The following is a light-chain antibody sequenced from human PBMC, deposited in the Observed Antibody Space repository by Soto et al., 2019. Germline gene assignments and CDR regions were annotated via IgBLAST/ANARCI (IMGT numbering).Light chain of an antibody. J-gene: IGKJ4*01. V-gene: IGKV1-39*01. Sequence: DIQMTQSPSSLSASVGDRVTITCRASQSISSYLNWYQQKPGKAPKLLIYAASSLQSGVPSRFSGSVSGTDFTLNISSLQPEDFATYYCQQRYSTPPRTFGGGTKVEIK. CDR2: AAS. CDR3: QQRYSTPPRT. CDR1: QSISSY.